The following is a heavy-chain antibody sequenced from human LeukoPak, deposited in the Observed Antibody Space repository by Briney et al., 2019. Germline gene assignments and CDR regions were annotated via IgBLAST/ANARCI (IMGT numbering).Heavy chain of an antibody. V-gene: IGHV3-11*04. CDR3: ARDRHRYYDSSGYYDLAFDI. CDR1: GFTFSDYY. CDR2: ISSSGSTI. J-gene: IGHJ3*02. D-gene: IGHD3-22*01. Sequence: GGSLRLSCAASGFTFSDYYMSWIRQAPGKGLEWVLYISSSGSTIYYADSVKGRFTISRDNAKNSLYLQMNSLRAEDTAVYYCARDRHRYYDSSGYYDLAFDIWGQGTMVTVSS.